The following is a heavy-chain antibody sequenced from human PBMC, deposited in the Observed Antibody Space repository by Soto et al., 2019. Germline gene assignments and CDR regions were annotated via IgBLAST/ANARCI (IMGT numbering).Heavy chain of an antibody. CDR3: ARDLAPLITMIVVVGGGGMDV. CDR2: IIPIFGTA. D-gene: IGHD3-22*01. Sequence: SVKVSCKASGGTFSSYAISWVRRAPGQGLEWMGGIIPIFGTANYAQKFQGRVTITADESTSTAYMELSSLRSEDTAVYYCARDLAPLITMIVVVGGGGMDVWGQGTTVTVSS. CDR1: GGTFSSYA. J-gene: IGHJ6*02. V-gene: IGHV1-69*13.